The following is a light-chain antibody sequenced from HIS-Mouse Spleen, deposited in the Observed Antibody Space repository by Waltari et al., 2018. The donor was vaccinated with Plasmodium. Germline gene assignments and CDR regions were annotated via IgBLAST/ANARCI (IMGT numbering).Light chain of an antibody. J-gene: IGKJ4*01. CDR3: QQRSNWPSLT. CDR1: QRVSSY. V-gene: IGKV3-11*01. Sequence: EIVLTQSPATLSLSTGERATLSCRASQRVSSYLAWYQQKPGQAPRLLIYDASNRATGIPARFSGSGSGTDFTLTISSLEPEDFAGYYCQQRSNWPSLTFGGGTKVEIK. CDR2: DAS.